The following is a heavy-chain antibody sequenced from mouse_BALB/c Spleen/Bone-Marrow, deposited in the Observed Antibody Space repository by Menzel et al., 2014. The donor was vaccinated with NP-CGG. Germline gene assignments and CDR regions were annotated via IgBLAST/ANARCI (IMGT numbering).Heavy chain of an antibody. CDR2: ISSGSSTI. D-gene: IGHD1-1*01. V-gene: IGHV5-17*02. J-gene: IGHJ3*01. CDR3: ARSSDCYGSSPNAY. Sequence: EVHLVESGGGLVQPGGSRKLSCAASGFTFSSFGMHWVRQAPEKGLEWVAYISSGSSTIYYADTVKGRFTISRDNPKNTLFLQMTSLRSEDTAMYYCARSSDCYGSSPNAYWGQGTLVTVSA. CDR1: GFTFSSFG.